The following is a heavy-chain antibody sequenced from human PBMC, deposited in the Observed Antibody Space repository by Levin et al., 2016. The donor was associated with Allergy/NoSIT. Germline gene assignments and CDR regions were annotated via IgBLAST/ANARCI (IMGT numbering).Heavy chain of an antibody. D-gene: IGHD2-21*02. V-gene: IGHV3-23*01. Sequence: GESLKISCAASGFTFSSYAMSWVRQAPGKGLEWVSAISGSGGSTYYADSVKGRFTISRDNSKNTLYLQMNSLRAEDTAVYYCAKEFQEGGDSDAFDIWGQGTMVTVSS. CDR2: ISGSGGST. CDR3: AKEFQEGGDSDAFDI. CDR1: GFTFSSYA. J-gene: IGHJ3*02.